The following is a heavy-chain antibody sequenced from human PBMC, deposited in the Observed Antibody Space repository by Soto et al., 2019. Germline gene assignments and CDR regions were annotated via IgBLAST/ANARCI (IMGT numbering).Heavy chain of an antibody. Sequence: QLQLQESGPGLVKPSETLSLTCTVSGGSISSSSYYWGWIRQPPGKGLEWIGSIYYSGSTYYNPSLKGRVTISVDTSKNQFSLKLSSVTAADTAVYYCARRYISLGYAFDIWGQGTMVTVSS. D-gene: IGHD7-27*01. J-gene: IGHJ3*02. CDR1: GGSISSSSYY. V-gene: IGHV4-39*01. CDR3: ARRYISLGYAFDI. CDR2: IYYSGST.